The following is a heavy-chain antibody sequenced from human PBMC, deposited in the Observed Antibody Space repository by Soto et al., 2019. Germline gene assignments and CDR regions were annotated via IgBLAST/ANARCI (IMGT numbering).Heavy chain of an antibody. Sequence: EVQLVESGGGLIQPGGSLRLSCAASGFTVSRDYMSWVRQAPGMGLEWVSVIYTGGSTYYADSVKARFTFSRDNSKNTLYLQMNSLRAEDTAVYYCARAYGGNPALFDPWGQGTLVTVSS. V-gene: IGHV3-53*01. J-gene: IGHJ5*02. CDR1: GFTVSRDY. CDR2: IYTGGST. D-gene: IGHD4-17*01. CDR3: ARAYGGNPALFDP.